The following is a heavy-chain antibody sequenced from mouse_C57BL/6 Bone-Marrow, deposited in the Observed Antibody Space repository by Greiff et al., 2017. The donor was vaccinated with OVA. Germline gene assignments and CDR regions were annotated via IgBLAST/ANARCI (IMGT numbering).Heavy chain of an antibody. CDR1: GYTFTDYY. D-gene: IGHD2-1*01. J-gene: IGHJ2*01. CDR2: INPNNGGT. Sequence: VQLQQSGPELVKPGASVKISCKASGYTFTDYYMNWVKQSHGKSLEWIGDINPNNGGTSYNQKFKGKATLTVDKSSSTAYMELRSLTSEDSAVYYCARHYYGNYVGYWGQGTTLTVSS. V-gene: IGHV1-26*01. CDR3: ARHYYGNYVGY.